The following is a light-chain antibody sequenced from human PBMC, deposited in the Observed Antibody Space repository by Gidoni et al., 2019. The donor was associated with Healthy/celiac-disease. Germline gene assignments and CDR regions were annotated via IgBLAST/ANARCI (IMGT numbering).Light chain of an antibody. J-gene: IGKJ4*01. CDR3: QQRSNWPLT. CDR1: QSVSSY. Sequence: EIVLTQSPATLSLSPGERATLSCRASQSVSSYLAWYQQKPGQAPRLLIYDASNRATGIPARFSGSGSGTAFPPTISILEPEDFAVYYCQQRSNWPLTFGGGTKVEIK. V-gene: IGKV3-11*01. CDR2: DAS.